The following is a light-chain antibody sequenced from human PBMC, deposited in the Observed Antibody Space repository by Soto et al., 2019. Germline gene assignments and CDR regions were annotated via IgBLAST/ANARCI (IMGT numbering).Light chain of an antibody. V-gene: IGLV2-14*01. CDR1: CSGVGGYIY. J-gene: IGLJ1*01. CDR2: ELS. CDR3: SSSRSDTTYV. Sequence: QSGMAQPASVSGFPGQSITIFCRGACSGVGGYIYVSWYQHHPAKAPKLMIHELSERPSVISNRFSGSKSGNTASLTISGLHAKDEADYYCSSSRSDTTYVFGTWTKVTVL.